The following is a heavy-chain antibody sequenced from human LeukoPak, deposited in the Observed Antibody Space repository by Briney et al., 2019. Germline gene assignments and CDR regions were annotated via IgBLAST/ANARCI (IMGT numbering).Heavy chain of an antibody. CDR2: TSSDLNVK. CDR3: AREGYYGSGSPPSLYFDY. Sequence: GGSLGLSCAASGFTFRNYVIHWVRQAPGKGLEWVAVTSSDLNVKLYADSVKGRFTISRDNARSTLYLQMNSLRPEDTAIYYCAREGYYGSGSPPSLYFDYWGQGTLVTVSS. J-gene: IGHJ4*02. V-gene: IGHV3-30-3*01. D-gene: IGHD3-10*01. CDR1: GFTFRNYV.